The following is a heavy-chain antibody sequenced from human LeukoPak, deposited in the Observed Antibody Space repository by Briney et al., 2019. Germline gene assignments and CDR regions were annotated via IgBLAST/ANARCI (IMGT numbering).Heavy chain of an antibody. CDR1: GGSISPYY. V-gene: IGHV4-59*12. Sequence: PSQTLSLTCTVSGGSISPYYWSWIRQPPGKGLEWLGYIYYSGNTDYNPSLKSRVTMSVDTSKNQFSLKLSSVTAADTAVYYCARDKVVTTTFLCAFDIWGQGTLVTVSS. CDR2: IYYSGNT. CDR3: ARDKVVTTTFLCAFDI. J-gene: IGHJ3*02. D-gene: IGHD2-21*02.